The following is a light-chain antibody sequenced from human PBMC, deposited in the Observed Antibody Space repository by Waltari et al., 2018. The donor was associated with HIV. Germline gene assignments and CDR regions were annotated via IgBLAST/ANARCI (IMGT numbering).Light chain of an antibody. Sequence: EVVLTQAPSTLSVSLGEGASLSCRASQNITNKLGWYQQKGGQAPRRLIYDASGRATAIPDRFSGSGSGTEFNLTISRLVFEDVAVYVCQQYKYWPETFGQGTKVEIK. CDR1: QNITNK. CDR2: DAS. V-gene: IGKV3D-15*01. CDR3: QQYKYWPET. J-gene: IGKJ1*01.